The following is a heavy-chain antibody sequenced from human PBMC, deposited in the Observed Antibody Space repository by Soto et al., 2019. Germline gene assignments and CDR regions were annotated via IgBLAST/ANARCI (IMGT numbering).Heavy chain of an antibody. CDR1: GGSVSSGGYY. CDR2: IYYSGTT. J-gene: IGHJ4*02. CDR3: ARRALPQCINGVCYKDGFWDY. V-gene: IGHV4-31*03. D-gene: IGHD2-8*01. Sequence: SKTLSLTCTVSGGSVSSGGYYWSWIRQHPGTGLEWIGYIYYSGTTYFNPSLKSRASISLDTSKNEFSLKLTSVTAADTAVYYCARRALPQCINGVCYKDGFWDYWGQGALVTVSS.